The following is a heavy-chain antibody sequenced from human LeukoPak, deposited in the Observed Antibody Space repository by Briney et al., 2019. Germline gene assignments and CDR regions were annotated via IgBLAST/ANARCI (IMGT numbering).Heavy chain of an antibody. CDR3: AREKNSLFDY. CDR2: ISSSSSYI. J-gene: IGHJ4*02. D-gene: IGHD4-23*01. CDR1: GFTFSSYS. Sequence: GGSLRLSCAASGFTFSSYSMNWVRQAPGKGLEWVSSISSSSSYIYYADSVKGRFTISRDNAKNSLYLQMNSLRTEDTAVYYCAREKNSLFDYWGQGTLVTVSS. V-gene: IGHV3-21*01.